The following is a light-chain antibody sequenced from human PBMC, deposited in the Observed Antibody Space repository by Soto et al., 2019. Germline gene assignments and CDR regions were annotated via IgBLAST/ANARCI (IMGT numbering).Light chain of an antibody. V-gene: IGLV2-14*01. Sequence: QSALTQPASVSGSPGQSITISCTGTSSDVGGYNYVSWYQQHPGKAPKLIIYEVSNRPSGVSNRFSGSKSGDTASLTISGLHAEDEADYYCSSYTSSSTLYVFGTGTQVTVL. CDR1: SSDVGGYNY. J-gene: IGLJ1*01. CDR2: EVS. CDR3: SSYTSSSTLYV.